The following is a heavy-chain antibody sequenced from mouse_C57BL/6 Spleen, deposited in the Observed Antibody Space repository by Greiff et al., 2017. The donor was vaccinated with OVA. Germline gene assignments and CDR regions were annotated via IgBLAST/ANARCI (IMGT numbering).Heavy chain of an antibody. CDR1: GYTFTSYW. CDR2: IDPSDSYT. Sequence: VQLQQPGAELVKPGASVKLSCKASGYTFTSYWMQWVKQRPGQGLEWIGEIDPSDSYTNYNQKFKGKATLTVDTSSSTAYMQLRSLTSEDSAVYYCAISRYDYERFAYWGQGTLVTVSA. V-gene: IGHV1-50*01. CDR3: AISRYDYERFAY. J-gene: IGHJ3*01. D-gene: IGHD2-4*01.